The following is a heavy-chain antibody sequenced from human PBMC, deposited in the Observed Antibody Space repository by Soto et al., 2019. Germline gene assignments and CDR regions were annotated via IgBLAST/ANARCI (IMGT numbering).Heavy chain of an antibody. CDR1: GDSVSGYA. J-gene: IGHJ4*02. V-gene: IGHV1-69*13. D-gene: IGHD3-22*01. Sequence: PVKGSCKASGDSVSGYAIGWLRQAPGQGLERMGGIIPIFGTANYAQKYQGRVTITADESTSTAYMELSSLRSEDTAVYYCARDQTYYYDSSRYFDYWGQGTLVTVSS. CDR2: IIPIFGTA. CDR3: ARDQTYYYDSSRYFDY.